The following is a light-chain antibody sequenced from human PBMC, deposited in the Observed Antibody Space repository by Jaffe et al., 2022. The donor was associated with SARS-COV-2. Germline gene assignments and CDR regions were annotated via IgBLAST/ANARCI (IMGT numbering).Light chain of an antibody. J-gene: IGKJ2*01. V-gene: IGKV3-20*01. Sequence: EIVLTQSPGTLSLSPGERATLFCRASQSVTSSYLAWYQQKPGQAPRLLIYDASSRATGIPDRFSGSGSGTDFTLTISRLEPEDFAVYYCQQYGSPYTFGQGTKLEIK. CDR3: QQYGSPYT. CDR1: QSVTSSY. CDR2: DAS.